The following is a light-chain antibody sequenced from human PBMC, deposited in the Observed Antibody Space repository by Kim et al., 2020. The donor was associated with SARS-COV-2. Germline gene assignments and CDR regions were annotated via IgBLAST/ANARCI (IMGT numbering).Light chain of an antibody. CDR3: QQYADSPPT. Sequence: SPGERATLSCRASQSISSIHVAWYQQKRGRAPRLIIYGISNRATDSPDRFSGSGAGTDFTLTISRLEPEDFAVYYCQQYADSPPTFGQGTKVDIK. CDR1: QSISSIH. V-gene: IGKV3-20*01. J-gene: IGKJ1*01. CDR2: GIS.